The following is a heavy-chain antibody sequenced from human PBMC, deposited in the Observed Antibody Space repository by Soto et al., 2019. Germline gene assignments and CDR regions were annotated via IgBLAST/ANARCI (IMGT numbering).Heavy chain of an antibody. D-gene: IGHD4-17*01. CDR3: AKEIVAAVTDGDYWFIDF. Sequence: GGSLRLSCAASGFTFSSYAMGWVRQAPGTGLEWVSVIDGSGGSTSFADSVKGRFSISRDNSKNTLYLHMNSLRAEDTARYYCAKEIVAAVTDGDYWFIDFWGQGILVSVSS. J-gene: IGHJ4*02. CDR1: GFTFSSYA. CDR2: IDGSGGST. V-gene: IGHV3-23*01.